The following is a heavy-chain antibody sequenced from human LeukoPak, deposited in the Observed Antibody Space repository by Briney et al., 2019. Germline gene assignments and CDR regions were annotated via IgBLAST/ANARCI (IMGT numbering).Heavy chain of an antibody. Sequence: GGSLRLSCLASGFTFSSYSMNWVRQAPGKGLEWVSSISSSSSYIYYADSVKGRFNISRDNAKNSLYLQMNSLRAEDTAVYYCARDSYDSSGYPPLYWYFDLWGRGTLVTVSS. V-gene: IGHV3-21*01. CDR3: ARDSYDSSGYPPLYWYFDL. CDR2: ISSSSSYI. J-gene: IGHJ2*01. D-gene: IGHD3-22*01. CDR1: GFTFSSYS.